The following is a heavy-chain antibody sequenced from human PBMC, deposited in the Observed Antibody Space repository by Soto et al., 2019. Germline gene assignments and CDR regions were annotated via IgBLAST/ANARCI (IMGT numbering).Heavy chain of an antibody. V-gene: IGHV3-23*01. CDR2: ISGSGGST. CDR3: AKDGGLTYDFWSGYYTRPYFDY. J-gene: IGHJ4*02. Sequence: GSLRLSCAASGFTFSSYAMSWVRQAPGKGLEWVSAISGSGGSTYYADSVKGRFTISRDNSKNTLYLQMNSLRAEDTAVYYCAKDGGLTYDFWSGYYTRPYFDYWGQGTLVTVSS. D-gene: IGHD3-3*01. CDR1: GFTFSSYA.